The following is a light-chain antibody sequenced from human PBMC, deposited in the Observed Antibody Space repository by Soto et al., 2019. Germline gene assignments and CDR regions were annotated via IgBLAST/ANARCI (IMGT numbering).Light chain of an antibody. Sequence: DIQMTQSPSTLSASVGDRVTITCRASQSISIWLAWYQQKPGKAPKILIYKASSLESGVPSRFSGSGSGTEFTLTISSLQPDDFPPSYCQQYSTYAPRTFGQGTKVEIK. CDR2: KAS. CDR1: QSISIW. J-gene: IGKJ1*01. V-gene: IGKV1-5*03. CDR3: QQYSTYAPRT.